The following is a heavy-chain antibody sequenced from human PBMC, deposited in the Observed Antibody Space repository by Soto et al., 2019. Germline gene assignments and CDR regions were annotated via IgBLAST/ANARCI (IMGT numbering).Heavy chain of an antibody. D-gene: IGHD6-13*01. CDR2: LNPSGGST. V-gene: IGHV1-46*01. CDR1: GYPFTSYY. J-gene: IGHJ4*02. CDR3: ARGNSRSSAAAGPDY. Sequence: QGQLVQSGAEVKKPGASVKVSCKASGYPFTSYYMHWVRQAPGQGLEWMGILNPSGGSTSYAQKFQGRVTMTRDTSTSTVYMELSSLRSEDTAVYYCARGNSRSSAAAGPDYWGQGTLVTVSS.